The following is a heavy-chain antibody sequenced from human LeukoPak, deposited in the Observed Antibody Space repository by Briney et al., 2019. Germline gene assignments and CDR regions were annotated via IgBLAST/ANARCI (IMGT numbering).Heavy chain of an antibody. D-gene: IGHD6-19*01. CDR1: GYSFTSYD. CDR2: MNPNSGDT. Sequence: ASVKVSCKASGYSFTSYDINWVRQATGQGLEWMGWMNPNSGDTGYAQKFQGRVTITRNTSITAAYMELSSLTSEDTAVYYCARGPSAGWAAYFQHWGQGTLVTVSS. V-gene: IGHV1-8*03. CDR3: ARGPSAGWAAYFQH. J-gene: IGHJ1*01.